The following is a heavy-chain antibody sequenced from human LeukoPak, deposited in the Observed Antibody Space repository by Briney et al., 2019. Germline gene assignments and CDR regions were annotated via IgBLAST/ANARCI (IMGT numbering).Heavy chain of an antibody. CDR1: GGSISSYY. Sequence: SETLSLTCTVSGGSISSYYWSWIRQPPGKGLEWIGYIYYSGSTNYNPSLKSRVTISVDTSKNQFSLKLSSVTAADTAVYYCARDKGYFDWLLARYYYYGMDVWGEGTTVTVSS. CDR2: IYYSGST. V-gene: IGHV4-59*01. D-gene: IGHD3-9*01. J-gene: IGHJ6*04. CDR3: ARDKGYFDWLLARYYYYGMDV.